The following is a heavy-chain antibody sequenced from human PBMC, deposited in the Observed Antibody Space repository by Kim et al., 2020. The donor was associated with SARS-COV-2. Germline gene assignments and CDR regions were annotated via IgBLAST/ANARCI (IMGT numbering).Heavy chain of an antibody. CDR3: ARDLNGGVMDV. V-gene: IGHV3-7*01. Sequence: KYYVDSVKGRFTISRDNAKNSLYLQMNSLRAEDTAVYYCARDLNGGVMDVWGQGTTVTVSS. D-gene: IGHD2-8*01. J-gene: IGHJ6*02. CDR2: K.